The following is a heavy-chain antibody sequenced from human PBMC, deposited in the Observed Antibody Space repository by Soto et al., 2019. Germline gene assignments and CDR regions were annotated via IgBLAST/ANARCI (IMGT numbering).Heavy chain of an antibody. V-gene: IGHV1-69*13. J-gene: IGHJ4*02. CDR2: IIAIFGTA. CDR1: GGTFSSYA. Sequence: SVKVSCKASGGTFSSYAISWVRQAPGQGLEWMGGIIAIFGTANYAQKFQGRVTITADESTSTAYMELSSLRSEDTAVYYCARLLGGYYRGYYFDYWGQGTLVTVSS. CDR3: ARLLGGYYRGYYFDY. D-gene: IGHD3-3*01.